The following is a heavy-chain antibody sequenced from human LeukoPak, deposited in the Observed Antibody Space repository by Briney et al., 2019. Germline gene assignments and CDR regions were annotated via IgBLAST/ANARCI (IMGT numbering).Heavy chain of an antibody. Sequence: GASVTVSCTASGGTFSSYAISWVRQAPGQGLEWMGGIIPIFGTANYAQKFQGRVTITADESTSTAYMELSSLRSEDTAVYYCAREGATGTAMVSFDYWGQGTQVTVSS. V-gene: IGHV1-69*13. D-gene: IGHD5-18*01. CDR1: GGTFSSYA. J-gene: IGHJ4*02. CDR3: AREGATGTAMVSFDY. CDR2: IIPIFGTA.